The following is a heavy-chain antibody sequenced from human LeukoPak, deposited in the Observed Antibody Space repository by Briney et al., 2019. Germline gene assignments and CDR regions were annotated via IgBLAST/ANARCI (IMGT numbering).Heavy chain of an antibody. D-gene: IGHD2-15*01. CDR1: GFSFTSYW. J-gene: IGHJ4*01. Sequence: GGSLRLSCATSGFSFTSYWLHWVRQGPGKGPEWVSRINGNGQSTSYADSVKGRFIISRDNARNTLYLYMTGLGVEDSAVYFCVRSFRIPYCSGNSCYPTDFDFWGRGTLVTVSS. V-gene: IGHV3-74*01. CDR2: INGNGQST. CDR3: VRSFRIPYCSGNSCYPTDFDF.